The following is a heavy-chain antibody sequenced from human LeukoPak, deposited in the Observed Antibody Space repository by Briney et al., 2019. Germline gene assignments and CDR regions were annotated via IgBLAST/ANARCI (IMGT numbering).Heavy chain of an antibody. CDR1: GGSISSSSYY. CDR3: ARQWETTVLYYYYGMDV. D-gene: IGHD4-17*01. V-gene: IGHV4-39*01. CDR2: IYYSGST. Sequence: SETLSLTCTVSGGSISSSSYYWGWVRQPPGRGLEWLGSIYYSGSTYYNPSLKSRVTISVDTSKNQFSLKLSSVTAADTAVYYCARQWETTVLYYYYGMDVWGQGTTVTVSS. J-gene: IGHJ6*02.